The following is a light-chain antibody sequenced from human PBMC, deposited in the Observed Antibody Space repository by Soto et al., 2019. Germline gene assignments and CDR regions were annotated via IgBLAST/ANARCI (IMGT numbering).Light chain of an antibody. V-gene: IGLV2-23*01. J-gene: IGLJ1*01. Sequence: QSALSQPASVAGSPGQSITISCTGTSSDVGNYNVVSWYQHHPGRAPKVLSYEGTKRPSGVSNRFSGSTSGNVASLTISGLQAEDEANYYCCSYAGSDTYVFGTGTKVTVL. CDR1: SSDVGNYNV. CDR2: EGT. CDR3: CSYAGSDTYV.